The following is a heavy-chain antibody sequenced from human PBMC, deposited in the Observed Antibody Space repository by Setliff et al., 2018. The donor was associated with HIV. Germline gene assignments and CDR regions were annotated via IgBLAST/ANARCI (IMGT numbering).Heavy chain of an antibody. D-gene: IGHD2-8*02. V-gene: IGHV4-59*08. J-gene: IGHJ6*03. Sequence: PSETLSLTCTVSGGSISSYYWSWIRQPPGKGLEWIGYIYYSGSTNYNPSLKSRVTISVDTSKNQFSLKLSSVTAADTAVYYCARHAPYPPGAYYYYYMDVWGKGTTVTVSS. CDR2: IYYSGST. CDR1: GGSISSYY. CDR3: ARHAPYPPGAYYYYYMDV.